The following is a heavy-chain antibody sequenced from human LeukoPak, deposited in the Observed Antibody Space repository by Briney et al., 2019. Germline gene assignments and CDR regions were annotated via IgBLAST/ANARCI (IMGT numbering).Heavy chain of an antibody. CDR3: ARFIAVAGTGSYYFDY. V-gene: IGHV3-23*01. D-gene: IGHD6-19*01. Sequence: PGGSLRLSCAASGFTFNSYAMSWVRQAPGKGLEWVSGIRNSGGVTVYADSVKGRFTISRDNSKNTVYLQMNSLRGEDTAVYYCARFIAVAGTGSYYFDYWGQGTLVTVSS. CDR2: IRNSGGVT. CDR1: GFTFNSYA. J-gene: IGHJ4*02.